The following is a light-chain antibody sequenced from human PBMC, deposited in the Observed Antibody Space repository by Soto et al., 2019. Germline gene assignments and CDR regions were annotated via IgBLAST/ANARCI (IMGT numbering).Light chain of an antibody. CDR1: QNVSSY. CDR2: DVS. Sequence: EIVLTQSPATLSLSPGERATLSCRASQNVSSYFAWYQQKPGQAPRLLIYDVSTRATGIPARFSGSGSGTDFTLTISSLDPEDFAVYYCRQRRNWPWTFGQGTKVAIK. V-gene: IGKV3-11*01. CDR3: RQRRNWPWT. J-gene: IGKJ1*01.